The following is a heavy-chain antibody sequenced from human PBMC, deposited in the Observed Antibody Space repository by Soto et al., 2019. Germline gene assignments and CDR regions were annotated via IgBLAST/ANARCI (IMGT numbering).Heavy chain of an antibody. CDR3: ARQFDSDTSGYYYAY. J-gene: IGHJ4*02. V-gene: IGHV1-69*13. Sequence: SVKVSCKASGGAFSRNTISWVRQAPGQGLEWMGGIMPIFGSANYAQKFQGRVTITADEYTRTVYMELSRLRSEDTAVYYCARQFDSDTSGYYYAYWGQGTLVILSS. CDR2: IMPIFGSA. CDR1: GGAFSRNT. D-gene: IGHD3-22*01.